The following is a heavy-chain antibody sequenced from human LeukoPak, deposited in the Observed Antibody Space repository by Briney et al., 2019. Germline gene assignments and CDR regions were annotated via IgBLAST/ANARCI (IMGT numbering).Heavy chain of an antibody. Sequence: PGGSLRLSCTVSGFTVSSNSMSWVRQAPGKGLEWVSFIYSDNTHYSDSVKGRFTISRDNSKDTLYLHMNSLRAEDTAVYYCAKDWGSSSSFDYWGQGTLVTVSS. J-gene: IGHJ4*02. V-gene: IGHV3-66*03. CDR3: AKDWGSSSSFDY. CDR2: IYSDNT. D-gene: IGHD7-27*01. CDR1: GFTVSSNS.